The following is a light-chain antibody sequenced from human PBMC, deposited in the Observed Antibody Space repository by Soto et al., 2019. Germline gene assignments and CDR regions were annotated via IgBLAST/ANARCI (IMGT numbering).Light chain of an antibody. CDR3: SSHTISSALQV. Sequence: QSVLTQPASVSGSPGQSITISCTGTISDFVVYNYVSWYQQHPGKAPKLMICGVSNRPSGVSNRFSGSKSGNTASLTISGLQADDEADYYCSSHTISSALQVFGTGTKVTVL. CDR1: ISDFVVYNY. V-gene: IGLV2-14*01. CDR2: GVS. J-gene: IGLJ1*01.